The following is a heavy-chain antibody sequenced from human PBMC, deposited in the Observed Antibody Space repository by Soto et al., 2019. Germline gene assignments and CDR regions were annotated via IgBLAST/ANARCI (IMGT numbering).Heavy chain of an antibody. CDR2: ISYDGSNK. CDR3: ARVLVGSSHYIYHFGDYYYGMDV. J-gene: IGHJ6*02. Sequence: GGSLRLSCAASGFTFSSYAMHWVRQAPGKGLEWVAVISYDGSNKYYADSVKGRFTISRDNSKNTLYLQMNSLRAEDPAVYYCARVLVGSSHYIYHFGDYYYGMDVWGQGTTVTVSS. D-gene: IGHD2-15*01. V-gene: IGHV3-30*04. CDR1: GFTFSSYA.